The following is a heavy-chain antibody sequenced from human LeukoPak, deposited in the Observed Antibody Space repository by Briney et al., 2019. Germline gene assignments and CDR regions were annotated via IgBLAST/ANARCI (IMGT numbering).Heavy chain of an antibody. J-gene: IGHJ4*02. D-gene: IGHD6-19*01. CDR1: GGSISNYY. CDR2: IYYSGST. Sequence: WETQSLTCTVSGGSISNYYWSWIRQSPGKGLEWIGYIYYSGSTNYNPSLRSRVTIAVDTSKNQVSLKLTSVTAPDTAVYYCARVRGSSGRCDYWGQGTQVTVSS. V-gene: IGHV4-59*01. CDR3: ARVRGSSGRCDY.